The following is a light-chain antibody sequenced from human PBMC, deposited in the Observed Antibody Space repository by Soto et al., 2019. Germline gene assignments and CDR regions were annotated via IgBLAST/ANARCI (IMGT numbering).Light chain of an antibody. CDR3: ASWDSSLSAGV. CDR2: DNN. V-gene: IGLV1-51*01. CDR1: SSNVGNNL. Sequence: QSVLTQPPSVSAAPGQKVTISCSGSSSNVGNNLVSWYQQLPGTAPTLVIYDNNRRPWGIPDRFSGSKSGTSATLGISGLQTGAEANYYCASWDSSLSAGVFGGGTKLTVL. J-gene: IGLJ2*01.